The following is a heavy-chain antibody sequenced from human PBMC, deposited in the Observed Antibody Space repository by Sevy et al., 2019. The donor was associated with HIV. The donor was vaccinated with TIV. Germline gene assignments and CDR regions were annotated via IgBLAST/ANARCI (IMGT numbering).Heavy chain of an antibody. J-gene: IGHJ4*02. D-gene: IGHD6-13*01. Sequence: GGSLRLSCAASGFTFSTYAMHWVRQAPGKGLEWVTILSFDGENEYYADSVRGRFSISRDNSKDTLYLQMNFLRVEDTAVYYCARAAAGTWPTLLFDYWGQGALVTVSS. CDR2: LSFDGENE. CDR1: GFTFSTYA. V-gene: IGHV3-30*04. CDR3: ARAAAGTWPTLLFDY.